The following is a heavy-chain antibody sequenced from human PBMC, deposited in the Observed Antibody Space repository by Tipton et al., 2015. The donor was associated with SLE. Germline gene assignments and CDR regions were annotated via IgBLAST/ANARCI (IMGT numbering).Heavy chain of an antibody. CDR2: LSHIGTTI. J-gene: IGHJ6*02. CDR3: ARGEAARELFRQNGMVF. Sequence: SLRLSCAASGFTFSDYSMMWIRQTPGKGLEWISYLSHIGTTISYAESLKGRFAISRDNAKNSLFLQMNSLRAEDTAVYYCARGEAARELFRQNGMVFWGQGTTV. CDR1: GFTFSDYS. V-gene: IGHV3-11*04. D-gene: IGHD3-10*01.